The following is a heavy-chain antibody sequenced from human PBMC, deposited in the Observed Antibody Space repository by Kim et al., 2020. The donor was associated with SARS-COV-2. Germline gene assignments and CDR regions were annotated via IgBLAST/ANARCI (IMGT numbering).Heavy chain of an antibody. CDR1: GFTFTGYA. V-gene: IGHV3-23*01. D-gene: IGHD3-10*01. CDR3: VIGGWGWFWDY. Sequence: GGSLRLSCTTSGFTFTGYAMSWVRQAPGKGLEWVSSIDGSDGTTYYVDSVKGRFTISRDNSKNTLYLQMNTLRADDTAVYYCVIGGWGWFWDYWDQGT. J-gene: IGHJ4*02. CDR2: IDGSDGTT.